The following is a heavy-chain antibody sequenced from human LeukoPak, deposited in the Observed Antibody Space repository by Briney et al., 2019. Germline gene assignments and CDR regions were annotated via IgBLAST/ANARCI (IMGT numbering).Heavy chain of an antibody. J-gene: IGHJ5*02. V-gene: IGHV3-30-3*01. CDR1: GFTFSSYA. CDR2: ISYDGSNK. Sequence: GGSLRLSCAASGFTFSSYAMHWVRQAPGKGLEWVAVISYDGSNKYYADSVKGRFTISRDNSKNTLYLQMNSLRAEDTAVYYCGRVRRVGGFDPWGQGTLVTVSS. D-gene: IGHD3-10*01. CDR3: GRVRRVGGFDP.